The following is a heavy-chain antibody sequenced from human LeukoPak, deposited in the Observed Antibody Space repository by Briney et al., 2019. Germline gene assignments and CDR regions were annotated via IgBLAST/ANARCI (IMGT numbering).Heavy chain of an antibody. V-gene: IGHV1-69*06. J-gene: IGHJ6*03. CDR3: ARVDSRRHVGTGLEYFHYYYMDV. CDR1: GGTFSSYA. D-gene: IGHD5-18*01. CDR2: IIPIFGTA. Sequence: ASVKVSCKASGGTFSSYAISWVRQAPGQGLEWMGGIIPIFGTASYAQKFQGRVTITADKSTSTAYMELSSLRSEDTAVYYCARVDSRRHVGTGLEYFHYYYMDVWGKGTTVTVSS.